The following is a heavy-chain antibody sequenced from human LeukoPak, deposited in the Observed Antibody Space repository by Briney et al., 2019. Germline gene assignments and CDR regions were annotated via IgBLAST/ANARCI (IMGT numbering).Heavy chain of an antibody. J-gene: IGHJ4*02. CDR3: ARERGYNYGYSGYYDQ. D-gene: IGHD5-18*01. V-gene: IGHV3-48*03. CDR1: GFTFSNFE. Sequence: GGSLRLSCAASGFTFSNFEMNWVRQAPGKGLEWISYISTSGASTYYADSVKGRFTVSRDNAKNSMYLRIDTLRAEDTAVYYCARERGYNYGYSGYYDQWGQGTLVTVSS. CDR2: ISTSGAST.